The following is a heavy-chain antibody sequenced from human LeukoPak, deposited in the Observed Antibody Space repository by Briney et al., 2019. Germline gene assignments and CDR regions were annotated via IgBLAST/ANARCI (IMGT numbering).Heavy chain of an antibody. D-gene: IGHD3-22*01. V-gene: IGHV3-48*01. J-gene: IGHJ4*02. CDR2: ISGGSTTI. CDR1: GFTFSSHT. CDR3: ARDLKNSGYNGEFDY. Sequence: GGSLRLSCVASGFTFSSHTMNWVRQAPGKGLEWVSSISGGSTTIYYADSVRGRCTFSRDNAKNSLYLQTNSLRAEDTAVYYCARDLKNSGYNGEFDYWGQGTLVTVSS.